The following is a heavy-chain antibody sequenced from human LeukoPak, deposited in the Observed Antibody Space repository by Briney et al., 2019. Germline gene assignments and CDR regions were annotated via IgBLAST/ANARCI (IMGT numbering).Heavy chain of an antibody. Sequence: PGGSLRLSCAASGFTFSDYYMSWIRQAPGKGLEWVSYISSSGSTIYYADSVKGRFTISRDNAKNSLYLQMNSLRAEDTAVYYCAKDAIAAAGTGYFQHWGQGTLVTVSS. J-gene: IGHJ1*01. CDR3: AKDAIAAAGTGYFQH. CDR2: ISSSGSTI. CDR1: GFTFSDYY. V-gene: IGHV3-11*01. D-gene: IGHD6-13*01.